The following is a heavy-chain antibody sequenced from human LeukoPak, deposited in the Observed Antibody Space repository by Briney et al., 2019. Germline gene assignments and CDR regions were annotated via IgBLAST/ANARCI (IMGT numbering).Heavy chain of an antibody. J-gene: IGHJ4*02. Sequence: HPGGSLRLSCAVSGFTFSRSNMNWVRQAPGKGLEWVSVIYGGGNIYYADSVKGRFTISRDNSKNTLYLQMNSLRAEDTAVYYCARGAGYNYPYYFDYWGQGTLVTVSS. CDR3: ARGAGYNYPYYFDY. CDR1: GFTFSRSN. CDR2: IYGGGNI. D-gene: IGHD5-24*01. V-gene: IGHV3-53*01.